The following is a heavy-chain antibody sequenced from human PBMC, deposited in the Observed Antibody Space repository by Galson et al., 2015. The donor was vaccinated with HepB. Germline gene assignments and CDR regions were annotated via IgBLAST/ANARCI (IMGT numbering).Heavy chain of an antibody. Sequence: SLRLSCAASGFSFSNAWMSWVRQAPGKGPEWVGRIKSKSDGGTTEFAAPVKGRLTISRDDSKNMLYLQMNSLKAEDTAVYYCTTDLFLGGMDVWGQGTTVTVSS. CDR2: IKSKSDGGTT. CDR1: GFSFSNAW. CDR3: TTDLFLGGMDV. J-gene: IGHJ6*02. D-gene: IGHD3-3*01. V-gene: IGHV3-15*01.